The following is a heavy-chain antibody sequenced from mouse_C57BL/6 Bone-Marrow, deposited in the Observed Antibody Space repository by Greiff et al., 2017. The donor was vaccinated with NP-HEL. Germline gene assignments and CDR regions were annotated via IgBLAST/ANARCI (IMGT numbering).Heavy chain of an antibody. CDR2: IDPENGDT. CDR1: GFNIKDDY. J-gene: IGHJ3*01. V-gene: IGHV14-4*01. Sequence: EVQLQQSGAELVRPGASVKLSCTASGFNIKDDYMHWVKQRPEQGLEWIGWIDPENGDTEYASKFQGKATITADTSSNTAYLQLSSLTSEDTAVYYCTEGYGSRGFAYWGQGTLVTVSA. CDR3: TEGYGSRGFAY. D-gene: IGHD1-1*01.